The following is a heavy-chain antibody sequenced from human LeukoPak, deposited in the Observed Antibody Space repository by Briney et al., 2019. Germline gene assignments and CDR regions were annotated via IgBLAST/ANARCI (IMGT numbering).Heavy chain of an antibody. J-gene: IGHJ4*02. CDR2: INSDGSDT. CDR3: ARGPSSWDIVVVVAATPADY. D-gene: IGHD2-15*01. Sequence: PGGSLRLSCAVSGFTFSSYWMHWVRQAPGKGLVWVSRINSDGSDTNYADSVKGRFTISRDNAKNSLYLQMNSLRAEDTAVYYCARGPSSWDIVVVVAATPADYWGQGTLVTVSS. V-gene: IGHV3-74*01. CDR1: GFTFSSYW.